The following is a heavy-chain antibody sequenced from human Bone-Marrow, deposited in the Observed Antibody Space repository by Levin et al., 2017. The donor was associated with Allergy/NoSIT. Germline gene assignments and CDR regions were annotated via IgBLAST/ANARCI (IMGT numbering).Heavy chain of an antibody. V-gene: IGHV3-30*18. D-gene: IGHD2-2*01. CDR3: AKHYSSSWFYYYGLDV. CDR2: ISYDGGKI. J-gene: IGHJ6*02. CDR1: GFTFSTYS. Sequence: PGGSLRLSCAASGFTFSTYSMYWVRQAPGKGLEWLAFISYDGGKIYYADSVKGRFTVSRDNAKNTLYLQMNTLTTEDTAVYSCAKHYSSSWFYYYGLDVWGPGTTVTVSS.